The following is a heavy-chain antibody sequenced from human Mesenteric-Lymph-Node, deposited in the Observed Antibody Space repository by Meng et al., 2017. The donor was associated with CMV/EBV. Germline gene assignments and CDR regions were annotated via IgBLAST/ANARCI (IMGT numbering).Heavy chain of an antibody. D-gene: IGHD6-19*01. CDR1: GYSFTGYW. CDR3: ASTPYSSRFDY. CDR2: IYPGDSAP. J-gene: IGHJ4*02. Sequence: CQCSGYSFTGYWIGWVRQVPGKGLEWMGIIYPGDSAPRYSPSFQGQVTFSADKSISTAYLQWSSLKASDTATYYCASTPYSSRFDYWGQGTLVTVSS. V-gene: IGHV5-51*01.